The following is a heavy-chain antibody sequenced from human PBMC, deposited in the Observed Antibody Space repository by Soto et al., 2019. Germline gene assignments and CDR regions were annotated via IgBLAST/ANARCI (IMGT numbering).Heavy chain of an antibody. CDR1: GGSISSYY. V-gene: IGHV4-59*01. Sequence: PSETLSLTCTVSGGSISSYYWNWIRQPPGKGLEWIGYMYYSGTTDSNPSLKSRVTISVDTSKNQFALRLTSVTAADTAMYFCARDLSDSSGYYRRFDSCGQGTLVTVSA. D-gene: IGHD3-22*01. CDR3: ARDLSDSSGYYRRFDS. J-gene: IGHJ4*02. CDR2: MYYSGTT.